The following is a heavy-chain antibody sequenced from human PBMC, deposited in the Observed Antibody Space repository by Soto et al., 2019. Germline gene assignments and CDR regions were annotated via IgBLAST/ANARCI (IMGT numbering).Heavy chain of an antibody. D-gene: IGHD6-19*01. CDR1: GFTFSSYA. CDR3: AKVERAVAGIID. J-gene: IGHJ4*02. V-gene: IGHV3-23*01. CDR2: ISVSVGST. Sequence: EVQLLESGGGLVQPGGSLRLSCAASGFTFSSYAMSWVRQAPGKGLDWVSAISVSVGSTYYADSVTGRFTISRDNSKNTLYLQMNSLRAEDTAVYYCAKVERAVAGIIDWGQGTLVTVSS.